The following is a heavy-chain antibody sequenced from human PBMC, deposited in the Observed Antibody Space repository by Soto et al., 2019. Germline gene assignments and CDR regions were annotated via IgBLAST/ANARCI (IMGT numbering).Heavy chain of an antibody. Sequence: GGSLRLSCAASGFTFSSYSMNWVRQAPGKGLEWVSSISSSSSYIYYADSVKGRFTISRDNAKNSLYLQMNSLRAEDTAVYYCARAPYYYDSSGYFLFWGQGSLVTVSS. CDR3: ARAPYYYDSSGYFLF. V-gene: IGHV3-21*01. CDR2: ISSSSSYI. J-gene: IGHJ4*02. D-gene: IGHD3-22*01. CDR1: GFTFSSYS.